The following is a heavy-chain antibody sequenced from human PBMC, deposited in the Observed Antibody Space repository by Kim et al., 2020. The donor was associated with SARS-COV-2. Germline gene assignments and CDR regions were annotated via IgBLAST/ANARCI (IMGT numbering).Heavy chain of an antibody. D-gene: IGHD3-22*01. V-gene: IGHV4-34*01. CDR2: INHSGST. Sequence: SETLSLTCAVYGGSFSGYYWSWIRQPPGKGLEWIGEINHSGSTNYNPSLKSRVTISVDTSKNQFSLKLSSVTAADTAVYYCARGRTYYYDSSGYINWGQGTLVTVSS. CDR3: ARGRTYYYDSSGYIN. CDR1: GGSFSGYY. J-gene: IGHJ4*02.